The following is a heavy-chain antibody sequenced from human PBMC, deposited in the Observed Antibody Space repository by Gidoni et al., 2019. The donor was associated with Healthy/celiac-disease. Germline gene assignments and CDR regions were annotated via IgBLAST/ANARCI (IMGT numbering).Heavy chain of an antibody. V-gene: IGHV3-33*08. CDR3: ARDEQQLIHPRMDV. CDR2: IWYDGSNK. D-gene: IGHD6-13*01. CDR1: GFTFSSYG. J-gene: IGHJ6*02. Sequence: QVQLVESGGGVVQPGRSLRLSCAASGFTFSSYGMHWVRQAPGKGLEWVAVIWYDGSNKYYADSVKGRFTISRDNSKNTLYLQMNSLRAEDTAVYYCARDEQQLIHPRMDVWGQGTTVTVSS.